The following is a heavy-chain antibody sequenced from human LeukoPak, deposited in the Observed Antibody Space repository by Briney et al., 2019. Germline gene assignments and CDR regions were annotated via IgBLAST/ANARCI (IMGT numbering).Heavy chain of an antibody. Sequence: GASVKVSCKASGYTFTGYYIHWVRQAPGQGLGWMGWINPNSGDTNYAQKFQGRVTMTRDTSISTAYMELSRLRSDDTAVYCWARVPGAFDIWGQGTMVTVSS. CDR1: GYTFTGYY. J-gene: IGHJ3*02. V-gene: IGHV1-2*02. CDR2: INPNSGDT. D-gene: IGHD7-27*01. CDR3: ARVPGAFDI.